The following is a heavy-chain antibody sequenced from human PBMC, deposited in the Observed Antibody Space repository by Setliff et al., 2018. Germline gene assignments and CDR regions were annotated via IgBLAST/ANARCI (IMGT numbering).Heavy chain of an antibody. CDR3: ARTCSGSGCYAGLDY. CDR2: IWDDGGNK. V-gene: IGHV3-33*08. D-gene: IGHD2-15*01. CDR1: GFTFSTYR. J-gene: IGHJ4*02. Sequence: SLRLSCAASGFTFSTYRMHWVRQAPGKGLEWVAVIWDDGGNKYHADSVKGRFTISRDNSKNTLYLQMNSLRPEDTAVYYCARTCSGSGCYAGLDYWGQGTLVTVSS.